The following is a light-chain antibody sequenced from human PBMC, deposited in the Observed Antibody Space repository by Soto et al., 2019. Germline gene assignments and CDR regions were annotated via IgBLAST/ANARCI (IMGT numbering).Light chain of an antibody. Sequence: QSALTQPPSASGSPGQSVTISCTGTSSDVGAYKYVSWYQQYPGKAPKLMIYEVSKRPSGVPDRFSGSKSGKTASLTVSGLQPEDEADYYCTSYAGSDIWVFGGGTKLTVL. J-gene: IGLJ3*02. CDR2: EVS. V-gene: IGLV2-8*01. CDR1: SSDVGAYKY. CDR3: TSYAGSDIWV.